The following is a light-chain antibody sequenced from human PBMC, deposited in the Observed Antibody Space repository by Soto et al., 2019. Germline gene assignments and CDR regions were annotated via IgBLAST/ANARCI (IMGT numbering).Light chain of an antibody. CDR3: QQYNTLNT. CDR1: QNVTSN. Sequence: EIAMTQSPATLSVSPGQRATLSCRASQNVTSNLAWYQQKPGHAPSLLMYNVSTRATGFPARFSGSGSGTEFTLTISSLQSEDSAIYYCQQYNTLNTFGQGTKLEIK. V-gene: IGKV3-15*01. J-gene: IGKJ2*01. CDR2: NVS.